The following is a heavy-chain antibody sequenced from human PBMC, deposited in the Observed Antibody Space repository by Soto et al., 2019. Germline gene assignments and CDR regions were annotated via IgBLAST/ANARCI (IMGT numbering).Heavy chain of an antibody. Sequence: RGESLKISCKGSGYNFTTYWIGWVRQMPGKGLEWMGIIYPGDSDTRYSPSFQGQVTMSADKSISTAYLQWSSLKASDTAMYFCARRSPAYSYGAWGQGTLVTVSS. D-gene: IGHD5-18*01. CDR2: IYPGDSDT. CDR3: ARRSPAYSYGA. CDR1: GYNFTTYW. J-gene: IGHJ5*02. V-gene: IGHV5-51*01.